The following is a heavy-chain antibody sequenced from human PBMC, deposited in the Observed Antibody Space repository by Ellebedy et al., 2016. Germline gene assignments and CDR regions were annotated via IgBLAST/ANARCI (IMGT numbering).Heavy chain of an antibody. CDR1: GFTFSSSA. CDR3: AKQLGYCSEGTCYFDF. CDR2: ISDRGVNP. Sequence: GESLKISXVASGFTFSSSAMSWVRQAPGKGPEWVAAISDRGVNPYYADAVKGRFTISRDNSKSTLSLQMNSLRAEGTALYYCAKQLGYCSEGTCYFDFWGQGTPVTVSS. D-gene: IGHD2-15*01. J-gene: IGHJ4*02. V-gene: IGHV3-23*01.